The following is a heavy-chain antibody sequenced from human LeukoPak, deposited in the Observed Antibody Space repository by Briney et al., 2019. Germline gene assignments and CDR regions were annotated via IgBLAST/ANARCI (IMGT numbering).Heavy chain of an antibody. Sequence: GGSLRLSCAASGFTFSSYAMHWVRQAPGKGLEYVSAISSNGGSTYYANSVKGRFTISRDNSKNTLYLQMGSLRAGDMAVYYCARDQYYDFWSGLNWFDPWGQGTLVTVSS. D-gene: IGHD3-3*01. J-gene: IGHJ5*02. CDR3: ARDQYYDFWSGLNWFDP. CDR2: ISSNGGST. CDR1: GFTFSSYA. V-gene: IGHV3-64*01.